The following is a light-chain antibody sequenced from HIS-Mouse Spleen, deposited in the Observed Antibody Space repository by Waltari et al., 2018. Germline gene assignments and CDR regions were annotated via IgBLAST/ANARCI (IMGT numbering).Light chain of an antibody. CDR2: EVS. V-gene: IGLV2-14*01. Sequence: QSALTQPASVSGSPGQSITISCTGTSSDGGGYNYVSWYQQHPGKAPKIMIYEVSTRPSWVSNRFCGSKYGNTASLTISGLQAEDEADYYCSSYTSSSPYVVFGGGTKLTVL. J-gene: IGLJ2*01. CDR1: SSDGGGYNY. CDR3: SSYTSSSPYVV.